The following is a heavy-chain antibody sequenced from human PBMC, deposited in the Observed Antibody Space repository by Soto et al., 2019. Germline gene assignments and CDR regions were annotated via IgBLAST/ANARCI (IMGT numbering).Heavy chain of an antibody. V-gene: IGHV3-23*01. D-gene: IGHD6-19*01. CDR1: GFTFSSYA. J-gene: IGHJ4*02. Sequence: EVQLLESGGGLVEPGGSLRLSCAASGFTFSSYAMSWVRQAPGKGLEWVSAISGSGGSTYYADSVKGRFTISRDNSKNTLYLQMNSLRAEDTAVYYCAKVRSSGWYYFDYWGQGTLVTVSS. CDR2: ISGSGGST. CDR3: AKVRSSGWYYFDY.